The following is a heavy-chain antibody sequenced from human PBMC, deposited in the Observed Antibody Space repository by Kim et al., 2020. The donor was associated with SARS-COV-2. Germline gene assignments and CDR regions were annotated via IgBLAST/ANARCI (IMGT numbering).Heavy chain of an antibody. CDR2: IIPIFGTA. D-gene: IGHD6-19*01. CDR3: ARGGSSGWYRYYYYGMDV. CDR1: GGTFSSYA. Sequence: SVKVSCKASGGTFSSYAISWVRQAPGQGLEWMGGIIPIFGTANYAQKFQGRVTITADESTSTAYMELSSLRSEDTAVYYCARGGSSGWYRYYYYGMDVWGQGTTVTVSS. V-gene: IGHV1-69*13. J-gene: IGHJ6*02.